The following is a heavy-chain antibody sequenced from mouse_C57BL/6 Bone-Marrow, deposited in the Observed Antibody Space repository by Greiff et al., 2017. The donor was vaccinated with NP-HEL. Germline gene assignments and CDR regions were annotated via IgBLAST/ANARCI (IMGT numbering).Heavy chain of an antibody. Sequence: QVQLQQSGAELVKPGASVKMSCKASGYTFTTYPIEWMKQNHGKSLEWIGNFHPYNDDTKYNEKFKGKATLTVEKSSSTVYLELSRLTSDDSAVYYCARSQPRFYYEYDGYAMDYWGQGTSVTVSS. CDR3: ARSQPRFYYEYDGYAMDY. D-gene: IGHD2-4*01. CDR1: GYTFTTYP. CDR2: FHPYNDDT. V-gene: IGHV1-47*01. J-gene: IGHJ4*01.